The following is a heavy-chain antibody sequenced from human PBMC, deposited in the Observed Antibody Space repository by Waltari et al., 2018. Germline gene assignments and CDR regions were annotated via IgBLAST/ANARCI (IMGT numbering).Heavy chain of an antibody. J-gene: IGHJ4*02. V-gene: IGHV4-4*07. CDR3: ARGPSHIQLWLFDY. Sequence: QVQLQESGPGLVKPSETLSLTCTASGGSIRSYFQSWIRQPAGKGLEWIGRIYTSGSTNYNPSLKSRVTMSVDTSKNQFSLKLSSVTAADTAVYYCARGPSHIQLWLFDYWGQGTLVTVSS. CDR1: GGSIRSYF. D-gene: IGHD5-18*01. CDR2: IYTSGST.